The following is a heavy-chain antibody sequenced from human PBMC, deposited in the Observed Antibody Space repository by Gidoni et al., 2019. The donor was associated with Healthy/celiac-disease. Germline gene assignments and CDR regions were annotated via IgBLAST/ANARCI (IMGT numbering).Heavy chain of an antibody. D-gene: IGHD6-13*01. V-gene: IGHV3-48*03. CDR1: GFTFSSYE. CDR2: ISSSGSTI. CDR3: ARDWGDSSSWQDAFDI. J-gene: IGHJ3*02. Sequence: EVQLVESGGGLVQPGGSLRLSCAASGFTFSSYEMNWVRQAPGKGLEWVSYISSSGSTIYYADSVKGRFTISRDNAKNSLYLQMNSLRAEDTAVYYCARDWGDSSSWQDAFDIWGQGTMVTVSS.